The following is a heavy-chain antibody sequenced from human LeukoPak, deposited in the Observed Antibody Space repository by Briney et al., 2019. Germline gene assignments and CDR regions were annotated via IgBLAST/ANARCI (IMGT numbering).Heavy chain of an antibody. CDR3: ARTSNDYGDYTGAFDI. Sequence: SETLSLTCTLSGGSISPYFWSWIRQPPGKGLDWIGYIYYRGSTNYNPSLKSRVTISVDMSKNQFSLELSSVTAADTAVYYCARTSNDYGDYTGAFDIWGQGTMVTVSS. J-gene: IGHJ3*02. D-gene: IGHD4-17*01. CDR2: IYYRGST. V-gene: IGHV4-59*01. CDR1: GGSISPYF.